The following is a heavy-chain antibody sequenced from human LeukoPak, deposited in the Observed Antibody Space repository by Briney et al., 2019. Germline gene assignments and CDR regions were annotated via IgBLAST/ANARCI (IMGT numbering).Heavy chain of an antibody. V-gene: IGHV3-23*01. CDR1: GFTFSNYA. Sequence: GGSLRLSCAASGFTFSNYAMSWVRQTPEKGLEWVSSIGGSGSNTYYADSVKGRFTISRDNAKNSLYLQMNSLRAEDTAVYYCARDGPRRIVLTSYFDHWGQGTLVTVSS. J-gene: IGHJ4*02. D-gene: IGHD4/OR15-4a*01. CDR3: ARDGPRRIVLTSYFDH. CDR2: IGGSGSNT.